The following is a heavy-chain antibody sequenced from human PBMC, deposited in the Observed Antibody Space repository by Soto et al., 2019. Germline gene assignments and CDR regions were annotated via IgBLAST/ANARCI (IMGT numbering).Heavy chain of an antibody. V-gene: IGHV3-30-3*01. CDR1: GFTFSVSA. CDR3: AKPYCRSTRCYLYYYGMDV. D-gene: IGHD2-2*01. Sequence: QVQVVESGGGVVQPGTSLRLSCAASGFTFSVSAIHWVRQAPGKGLEWVAVISSDGSHQYYADDVRGRFTISRDNPKNTLYLQMNRLRAEDTAVYYCAKPYCRSTRCYLYYYGMDVLGPGTAVTVSS. CDR2: ISSDGSHQ. J-gene: IGHJ6*02.